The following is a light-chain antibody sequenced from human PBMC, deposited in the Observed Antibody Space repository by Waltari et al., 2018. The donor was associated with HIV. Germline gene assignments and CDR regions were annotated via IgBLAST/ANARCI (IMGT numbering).Light chain of an antibody. J-gene: IGLJ2*01. CDR2: SNN. CDR1: RSNIGSNN. V-gene: IGLV1-44*01. CDR3: SAWDDNVNAL. Sequence: QSVLRQPPSASGTPGKRVTISCSGSRSNIGSNNVNWYQQLPGTAPKLLIYSNNRRPSGVPDRFSGSKSGTSASLTISGLQSEDEADYYCSAWDDNVNALFGGGTKLTVL.